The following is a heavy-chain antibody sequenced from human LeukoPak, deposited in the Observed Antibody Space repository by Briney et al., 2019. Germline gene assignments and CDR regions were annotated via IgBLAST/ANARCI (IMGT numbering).Heavy chain of an antibody. CDR3: TRRTRIAAGVYNIDF. CDR2: IYYSGST. Sequence: SETLSLTCTVSGGSISSGDYYWSWIRQPPGKGLEWIGYIYYSGSTYYNPSLKSRVTISVDTSKNQFSLKLSSVTAADTAVYYCTRRTRIAAGVYNIDFWGQGTLVTVSS. V-gene: IGHV4-30-4*01. J-gene: IGHJ4*02. CDR1: GGSISSGDYY. D-gene: IGHD6-25*01.